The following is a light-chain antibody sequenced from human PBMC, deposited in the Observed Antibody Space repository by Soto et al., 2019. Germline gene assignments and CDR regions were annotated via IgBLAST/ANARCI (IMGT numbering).Light chain of an antibody. CDR3: SSYTRSSTRV. CDR1: SSDVGGYNY. J-gene: IGLJ2*01. CDR2: DVS. V-gene: IGLV2-14*01. Sequence: QSVMTQPASVSGSPGQSITISCTGTSSDVGGYNYVSWYQQHPGKSPKLIIYDVSNRPSGVSNRFSGSKSGNTASLTISGLQAQDEADYYCSSYTRSSTRVFGGGTKLTV.